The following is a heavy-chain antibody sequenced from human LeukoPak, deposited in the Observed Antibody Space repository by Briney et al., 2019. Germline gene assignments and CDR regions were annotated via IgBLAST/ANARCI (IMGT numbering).Heavy chain of an antibody. V-gene: IGHV3-11*04. J-gene: IGHJ4*02. D-gene: IGHD6-13*01. CDR2: ISGSGSDI. CDR1: GFSFSDSY. Sequence: GSLRLSCVVSGFSFSDSYMTWIRQTPGKGLESLAYISGSGSDIYYADSVKGRFTISRDNAKNSLYLQMNSLRDEDTAVYYCARETPDSSSWTAFDFWGQGTLVTVSS. CDR3: ARETPDSSSWTAFDF.